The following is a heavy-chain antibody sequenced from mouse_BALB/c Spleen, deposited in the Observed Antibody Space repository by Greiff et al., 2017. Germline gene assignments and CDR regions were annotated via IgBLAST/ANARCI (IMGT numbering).Heavy chain of an antibody. D-gene: IGHD4-1*01. V-gene: IGHV1-4*02. CDR3: ARSLGAWFAY. CDR2: INPSSGYT. CDR1: GYTFTSYT. J-gene: IGHJ3*01. Sequence: QVQLQQSAAELARPGASVKMSCKASGYTFTSYTMHWVKQRPGQGLEWIGYINPSSGYTEYNQKFKDKTTLTADKSSSTAYMQLSSLTSEDSAVYYCARSLGAWFAYWGQGTLVTVSA.